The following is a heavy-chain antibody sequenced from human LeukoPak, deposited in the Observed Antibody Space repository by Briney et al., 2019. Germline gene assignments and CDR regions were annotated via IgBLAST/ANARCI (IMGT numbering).Heavy chain of an antibody. V-gene: IGHV3-30*02. D-gene: IGHD6-19*01. CDR2: IRYDGSNK. J-gene: IGHJ4*02. Sequence: PGGSLRLSCAASGFTFSSYGMHWVRQAPGKGLEWVAFIRYDGSNKYYADSAKGRFTISRDNSKNTLYLQMNSLRAEDTAVYYCAKDGTGWPHKFIDYWGQGTLVTVSS. CDR3: AKDGTGWPHKFIDY. CDR1: GFTFSSYG.